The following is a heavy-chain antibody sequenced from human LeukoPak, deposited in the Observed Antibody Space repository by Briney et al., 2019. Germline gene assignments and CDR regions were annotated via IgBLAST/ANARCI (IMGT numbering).Heavy chain of an antibody. CDR2: ISGSGGST. CDR1: GFTFSSYA. J-gene: IGHJ4*02. Sequence: GGSLRLSCAASGFTFSSYAMSWVRQAPGKGLEWVSAISGSGGSTYYADSVRGRFTISRDNSKNTLYLQMNSLRAEDTAVYYCARGQQLNFDYWGQGTLVTVSS. V-gene: IGHV3-23*01. D-gene: IGHD6-13*01. CDR3: ARGQQLNFDY.